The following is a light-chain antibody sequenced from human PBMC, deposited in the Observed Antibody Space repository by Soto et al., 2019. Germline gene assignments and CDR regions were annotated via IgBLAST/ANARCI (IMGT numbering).Light chain of an antibody. Sequence: DIQMTQSPSTLSASVGDRVTITCRASRSISTWLAWYQQKPGKAPNLLIYDASSLESGVPSRFSGSGSGTEFTLTFSSLQPDDFATYYCQQYNTYWTFGQGTKVEIK. CDR2: DAS. CDR3: QQYNTYWT. CDR1: RSISTW. V-gene: IGKV1-5*01. J-gene: IGKJ1*01.